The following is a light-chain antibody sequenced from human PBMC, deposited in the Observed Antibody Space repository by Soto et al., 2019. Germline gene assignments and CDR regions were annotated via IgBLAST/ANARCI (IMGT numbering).Light chain of an antibody. CDR3: QQSYSTPPYT. CDR1: QSISSY. Sequence: DIQMTQSPSSLSASVGDRVTITCRASQSISSYLNWYQQKPGKAPKLLIYAASSLQSGVPSRFSGTESGTDFTLTISSLQHEDFATYYCQQSYSTPPYTFGQGTKLEIK. V-gene: IGKV1-39*01. J-gene: IGKJ2*01. CDR2: AAS.